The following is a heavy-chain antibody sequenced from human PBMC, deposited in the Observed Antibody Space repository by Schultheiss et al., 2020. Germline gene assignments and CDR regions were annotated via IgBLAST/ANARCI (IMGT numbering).Heavy chain of an antibody. CDR1: GFTFSSYS. CDR2: ISSSGSTI. CDR3: AREIPGIAAAVNYYYYGMDV. Sequence: GSLRLSCAASGFTFSSYSMNWVRQAPGKGLEWVSSISSSGSTIYYADSVKGRFTISRDNAKNTLYLQMNSLRAEDTAVYYCAREIPGIAAAVNYYYYGMDVWGQGTTVIVSS. V-gene: IGHV3-48*04. J-gene: IGHJ6*02. D-gene: IGHD6-13*01.